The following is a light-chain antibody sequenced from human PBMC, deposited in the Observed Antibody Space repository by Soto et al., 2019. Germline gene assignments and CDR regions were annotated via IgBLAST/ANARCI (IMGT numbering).Light chain of an antibody. Sequence: IVLTHSPGPLSLSPGERATLACRASPSVSSSYLAWYQQKPGQPPRLLIYGAYSRTTGIPDRFSGSGSGTDLTLTISSLEPEDFAVYYCQQYGSSSSTFGQGTKVEIK. CDR1: PSVSSSY. CDR2: GAY. J-gene: IGKJ1*01. V-gene: IGKV3-20*01. CDR3: QQYGSSSST.